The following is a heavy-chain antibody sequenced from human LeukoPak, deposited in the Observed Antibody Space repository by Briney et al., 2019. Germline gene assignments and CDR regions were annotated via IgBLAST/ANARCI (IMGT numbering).Heavy chain of an antibody. Sequence: NPSETLSLTCTVSGGSISSGDYYWSWIRQPPGKGLEWIGYIYYSGSTYYNPSLKSRVTISVDTSKNQFSLKLSSVTAADTAVYYCARAVVPAAIGWQAFDIWGQGSMVTVSS. V-gene: IGHV4-30-4*01. CDR2: IYYSGST. J-gene: IGHJ3*02. D-gene: IGHD2-2*01. CDR1: GGSISSGDYY. CDR3: ARAVVPAAIGWQAFDI.